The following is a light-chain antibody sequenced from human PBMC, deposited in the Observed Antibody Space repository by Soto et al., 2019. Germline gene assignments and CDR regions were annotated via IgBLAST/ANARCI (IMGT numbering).Light chain of an antibody. Sequence: EFVVTQSPGTLSLSLGERATLSCRTSQSVRSRYLAWYQQKPGQAPTLLIYDASSRPGGIPDRFIGSGSGTDFTLTISRLEPEDFAVYYCQQYGDSPYTFGRGTKVDIK. CDR1: QSVRSRY. CDR3: QQYGDSPYT. J-gene: IGKJ2*01. V-gene: IGKV3-20*01. CDR2: DAS.